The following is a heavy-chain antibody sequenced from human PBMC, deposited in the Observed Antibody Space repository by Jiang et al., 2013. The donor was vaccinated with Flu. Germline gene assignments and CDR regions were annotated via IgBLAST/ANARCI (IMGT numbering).Heavy chain of an antibody. V-gene: IGHV4-4*07. CDR2: IYTMGAP. CDR3: ARAGIDYDSSGYYYVGNYFDY. J-gene: IGHJ4*02. CDR1: Y. Sequence: YWSWIRQPAGKGLEWIGRIYTMGAPTTTPPSKSRVTMSVDTSKNQXSLKLSSVTAADTAVYYCARAGIDYDSSGYYYVGNYFDYWGQGTLVTVSS. D-gene: IGHD3-22*01.